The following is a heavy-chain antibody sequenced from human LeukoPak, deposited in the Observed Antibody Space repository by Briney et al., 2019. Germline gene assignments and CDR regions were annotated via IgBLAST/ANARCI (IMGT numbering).Heavy chain of an antibody. CDR1: GFTFSSYA. J-gene: IGHJ6*02. Sequence: PGGSLRLSCAASGFTFSSYAMHWVRQAPGKGLEWVAVISYDGSNKYYADSVKGRFTISRDNSKNTLYLQMSSLRAEDTAVYYCARDHNWNNHVLYGMDVWGQGTTVTVSS. V-gene: IGHV3-30-3*01. D-gene: IGHD1/OR15-1a*01. CDR2: ISYDGSNK. CDR3: ARDHNWNNHVLYGMDV.